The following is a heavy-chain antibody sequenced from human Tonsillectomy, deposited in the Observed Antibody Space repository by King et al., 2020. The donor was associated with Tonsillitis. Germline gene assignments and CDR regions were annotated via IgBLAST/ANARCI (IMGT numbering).Heavy chain of an antibody. CDR3: ARSYYYDSSGYLSPFDY. J-gene: IGHJ4*02. D-gene: IGHD3-22*01. CDR1: GFTFSRYS. CDR2: ISSSSSYI. V-gene: IGHV3-21*01. Sequence: VQLVESGGGLVKPGGSLRLSCAASGFTFSRYSMNWVRQAPGKGLEWVSSISSSSSYIYYADSVKGRFTISRDNAKNSLYLQMNSLRAEDTAIYYCARSYYYDSSGYLSPFDYWGQGTLVTDSS.